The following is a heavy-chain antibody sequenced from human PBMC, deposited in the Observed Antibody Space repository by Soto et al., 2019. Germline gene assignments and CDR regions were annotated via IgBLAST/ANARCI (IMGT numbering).Heavy chain of an antibody. V-gene: IGHV1-69*15. CDR3: AREGYTFGPGAVRGAFDV. J-gene: IGHJ3*01. D-gene: IGHD3-16*01. CDR1: GGTFGSNA. CDR2: IIPIFGTT. Sequence: QVQLVQSETEVRKPGSSVKVSCRASGGTFGSNAISWVQQAPGQGLEWMGNIIPIFGTTKNAQNFQGRLTITADESSNTAYMELSSLTSEDTAIYYCAREGYTFGPGAVRGAFDVRGQGTMVSVSS.